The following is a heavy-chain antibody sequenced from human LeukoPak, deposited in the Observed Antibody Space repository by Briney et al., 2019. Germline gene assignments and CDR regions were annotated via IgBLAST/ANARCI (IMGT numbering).Heavy chain of an antibody. Sequence: SETLSLTCTVSGYSISSGYYWGWIRQPPGKGLEWIGSIYHSGSTYYNPSLKSRVTISVDTSKNQFSLKLSSVTAADTAVYYCARGPYYDFWSGYYHQGSFDYWGQGTLVTVSS. J-gene: IGHJ4*02. V-gene: IGHV4-38-2*02. CDR1: GYSISSGYY. CDR3: ARGPYYDFWSGYYHQGSFDY. CDR2: IYHSGST. D-gene: IGHD3-3*01.